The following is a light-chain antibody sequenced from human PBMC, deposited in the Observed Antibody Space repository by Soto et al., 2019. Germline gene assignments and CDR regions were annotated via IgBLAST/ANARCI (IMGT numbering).Light chain of an antibody. CDR2: SNN. V-gene: IGLV1-44*01. CDR3: EAWDGSLNVVL. Sequence: QSVLTQPPSASGTPGQRVTISCSGGNSNIGTNTVNWYHHLPGSAPTLLIYSNNQNPSGVLDRVSGAKSGTSPSLSISVLQPDEEADYFCEAWDGSLNVVLFGGGTKLTVL. CDR1: NSNIGTNT. J-gene: IGLJ2*01.